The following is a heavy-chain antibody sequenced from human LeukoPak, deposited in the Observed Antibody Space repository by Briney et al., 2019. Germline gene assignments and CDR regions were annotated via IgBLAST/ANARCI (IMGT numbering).Heavy chain of an antibody. J-gene: IGHJ4*02. Sequence: PGGSLRLSCAASGFTFSSYGMHWVRQAPGKGLEWVAVIWYDGSNKYYADSVKGRFTISRDNSKNTLYLQMNSLRAEDTAVYYCARDSSRSPAKYGSGRKDYWGQGTLVTVSS. CDR1: GFTFSSYG. CDR2: IWYDGSNK. D-gene: IGHD3-10*01. V-gene: IGHV3-33*01. CDR3: ARDSSRSPAKYGSGRKDY.